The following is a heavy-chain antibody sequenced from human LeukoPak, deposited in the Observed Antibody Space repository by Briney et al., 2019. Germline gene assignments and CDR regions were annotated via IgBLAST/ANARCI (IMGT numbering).Heavy chain of an antibody. CDR1: GFTFSSYW. V-gene: IGHV3-7*02. CDR2: IKHDGSAK. Sequence: PGGSLRLSCAASGFTFSSYWMCWVRQTPGKRLEWVANIKHDGSAKYYVDSVKGRFTISRDNAQNSLYLQMNGLRADDTAVYYCVYRNDFNYWGQGTLVTVSS. J-gene: IGHJ4*02. CDR3: VYRNDFNY. D-gene: IGHD1-26*01.